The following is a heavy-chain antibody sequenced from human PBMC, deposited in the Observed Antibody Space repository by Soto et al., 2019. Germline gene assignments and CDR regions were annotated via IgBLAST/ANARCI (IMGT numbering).Heavy chain of an antibody. CDR2: IIPIFGTA. V-gene: IGHV1-69*12. CDR3: ARTIAAAGTYYYYGMDV. CDR1: GGTFSSYA. D-gene: IGHD6-13*01. J-gene: IGHJ6*02. Sequence: QVQLVQSGAEVKKPGSSVKVSCKASGGTFSSYAISWVRQAPGQGLEWMGGIIPIFGTANYAQKFQGRVTIPADESTRTAYMELSSLRFEDTAVYYCARTIAAAGTYYYYGMDVWGQGTTVTVSS.